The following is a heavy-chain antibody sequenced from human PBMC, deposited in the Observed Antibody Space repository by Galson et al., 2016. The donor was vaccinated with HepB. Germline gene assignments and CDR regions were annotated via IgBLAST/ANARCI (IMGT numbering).Heavy chain of an antibody. V-gene: IGHV3-33*01. J-gene: IGHJ4*02. CDR1: GFTFSSYG. D-gene: IGHD6-13*01. Sequence: SLRLSCAASGFTFSSYGMHWVRQAPGKGLEWVAVMWADGVKKYCADSVKGRFTISRDTSKNTVYLQMNSLRAEDTAVYYCARDRGSAAGFDYWGQGTLVTVSS. CDR3: ARDRGSAAGFDY. CDR2: MWADGVKK.